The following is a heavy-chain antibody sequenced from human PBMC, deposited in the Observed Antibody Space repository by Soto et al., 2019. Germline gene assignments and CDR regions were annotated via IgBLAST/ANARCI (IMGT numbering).Heavy chain of an antibody. V-gene: IGHV1-46*03. CDR1: GYTFTSYY. D-gene: IGHD4-17*01. J-gene: IGHJ4*02. CDR2: INPSGGST. CDR3: ATTTVTNRYYFDY. Sequence: AASVKVSCKASGYTFTSYYMHWVRQAPGQGLEWMGIINPSGGSTSYAQKFQGRVTMTRDTSTSTVYMELSSPRSEDTAVYYCATTTVTNRYYFDYWGQGTLVTVSS.